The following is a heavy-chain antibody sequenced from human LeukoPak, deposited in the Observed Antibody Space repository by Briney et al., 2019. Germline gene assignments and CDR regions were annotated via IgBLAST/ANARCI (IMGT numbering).Heavy chain of an antibody. V-gene: IGHV1-2*02. D-gene: IGHD6-19*01. Sequence: ASVKVSSMASGYTFTGYYMHWVRQAPGQGLEWMGWINPNSGGTNYAQKFQGRVTMTTDTSISTAYMELSRLRSDDTAVYYCARDVAVAGVHDYWGQGTLVTVSS. J-gene: IGHJ4*02. CDR2: INPNSGGT. CDR1: GYTFTGYY. CDR3: ARDVAVAGVHDY.